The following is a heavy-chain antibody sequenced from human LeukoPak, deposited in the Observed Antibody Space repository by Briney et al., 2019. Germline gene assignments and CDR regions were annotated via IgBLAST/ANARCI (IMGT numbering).Heavy chain of an antibody. CDR3: ACLTTANAFDI. CDR1: GGSINSYY. V-gene: IGHV4-59*01. Sequence: SETLSLTCTVSGGSINSYYWSWIRQPPGKGLEWIGYIYDSGSTNYNPSLKSRVTISVDTSKNQFSLKLSSVTAADTAVYYCACLTTANAFDIWGQGTMVTVSS. D-gene: IGHD3-22*01. J-gene: IGHJ3*02. CDR2: IYDSGST.